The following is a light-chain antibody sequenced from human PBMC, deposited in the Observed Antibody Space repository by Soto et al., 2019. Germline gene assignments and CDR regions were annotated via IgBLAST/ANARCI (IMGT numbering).Light chain of an antibody. CDR3: QQYENLPIT. CDR1: QGISSY. V-gene: IGKV1-9*01. Sequence: DSQLAQSPSCLSASVGERVTISCRASQGISSYLAWYQQKPGKAPKLLIYAASTLQSGVPSRFSGSGSGTEFTLTISSLQPEDFATYYCQQYENLPITFGQGTRLEIK. CDR2: AAS. J-gene: IGKJ5*01.